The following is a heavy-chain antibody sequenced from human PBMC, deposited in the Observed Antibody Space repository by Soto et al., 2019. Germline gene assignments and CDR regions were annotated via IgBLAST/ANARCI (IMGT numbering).Heavy chain of an antibody. Sequence: GGSLRLSCAASGFSFSSYAMHWVRQAPGKGLEWVAVISYDGNNKYYADSVKGRITISRDSSKNMVYLQMNSLRPEDTAVYYCARAPPRGIAAPGTWGSGMDVWGQGTTVTVSS. V-gene: IGHV3-30-3*01. CDR3: ARAPPRGIAAPGTWGSGMDV. CDR1: GFSFSSYA. D-gene: IGHD6-13*01. CDR2: ISYDGNNK. J-gene: IGHJ6*02.